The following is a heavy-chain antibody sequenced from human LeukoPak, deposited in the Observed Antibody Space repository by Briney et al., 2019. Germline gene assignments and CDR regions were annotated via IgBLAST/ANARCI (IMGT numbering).Heavy chain of an antibody. J-gene: IGHJ4*02. V-gene: IGHV1-18*04. CDR1: GYTFTGYY. D-gene: IGHD3-3*01. CDR3: ARVGVIFGVAKRPMDY. CDR2: ISAYNGNT. Sequence: GASVKVSCKASGYTFTGYYMHWVRQAPGQGLEWMGWISAYNGNTNYAQKLQGRVTMTTDTSTSTAYMELRSLRSDDTAVYYCARVGVIFGVAKRPMDYWGQGTLVTVSS.